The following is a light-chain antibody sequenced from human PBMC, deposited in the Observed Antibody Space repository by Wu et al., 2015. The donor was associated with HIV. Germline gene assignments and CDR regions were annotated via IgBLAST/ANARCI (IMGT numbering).Light chain of an antibody. V-gene: IGKV3-11*01. CDR2: DVS. Sequence: ERATLSCRASQTISSYLVWYQQKPGQAPRLLIYDVSNRATGIPARFSGSGSGTDFTLTISSLEPEDFAVYYCQQRSTWPLTFGGGTKVEIK. CDR3: QQRSTWPLT. CDR1: QTISSY. J-gene: IGKJ4*01.